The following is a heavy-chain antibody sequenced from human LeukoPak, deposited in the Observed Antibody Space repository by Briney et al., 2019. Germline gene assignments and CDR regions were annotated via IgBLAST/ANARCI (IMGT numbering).Heavy chain of an antibody. J-gene: IGHJ3*02. CDR1: GGTFSSYA. CDR2: IIPIFGTA. D-gene: IGHD4-17*01. CDR3: ARDPQPRDYGDYIQAAFDI. V-gene: IGHV1-69*05. Sequence: GSSVKVSCKASGGTFSSYAISWVRQAPGQGLEWMGGIIPIFGTANYAQKFQGRDTITTDESTSTAYMELSSLRSEDTAVYYCARDPQPRDYGDYIQAAFDIWGQGTMVAVSS.